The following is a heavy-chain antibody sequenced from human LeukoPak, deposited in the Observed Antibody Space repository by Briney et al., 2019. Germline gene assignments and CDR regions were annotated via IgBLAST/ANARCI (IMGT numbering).Heavy chain of an antibody. D-gene: IGHD6-13*01. J-gene: IGHJ4*02. Sequence: GGSLRLPCAASGFTLSIYWMTWVRQAPGKGLEWVASIKQDGNEKYYVDSVKGRFTISRDNAENSLYLQMNSLRAEDTAVYYCARGVFSFDYWGQGTLVTVSS. CDR2: IKQDGNEK. CDR3: ARGVFSFDY. V-gene: IGHV3-7*01. CDR1: GFTLSIYW.